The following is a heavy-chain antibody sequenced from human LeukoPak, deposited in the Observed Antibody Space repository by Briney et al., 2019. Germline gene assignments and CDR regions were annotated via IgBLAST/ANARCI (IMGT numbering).Heavy chain of an antibody. Sequence: ASVKVSCKASGGTFSSYAISWVRQAPGQGLEWMGGIIPVFGTANYAQRFQGRVTITADESTSTAYMELSSLRSEDTAVYYCARSRRIDYGDYSGDYWGQGTLVTVSS. D-gene: IGHD4-17*01. J-gene: IGHJ4*02. CDR3: ARSRRIDYGDYSGDY. V-gene: IGHV1-69*13. CDR1: GGTFSSYA. CDR2: IIPVFGTA.